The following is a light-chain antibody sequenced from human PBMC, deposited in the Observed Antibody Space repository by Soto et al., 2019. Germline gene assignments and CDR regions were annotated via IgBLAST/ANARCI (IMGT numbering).Light chain of an antibody. CDR3: QTWGTGLLV. Sequence: QLVLTQSPSASASLGASVKLTCTLSSGHSSYAIAWHQQQPEKGPRYWMKLNSDGSHSKGDGIPDRFSGSSSGAERYLTISGLQSEYEADYSCQTWGTGLLVFGGGTKVTVL. J-gene: IGLJ3*02. V-gene: IGLV4-69*01. CDR1: SGHSSYA. CDR2: LNSDGSH.